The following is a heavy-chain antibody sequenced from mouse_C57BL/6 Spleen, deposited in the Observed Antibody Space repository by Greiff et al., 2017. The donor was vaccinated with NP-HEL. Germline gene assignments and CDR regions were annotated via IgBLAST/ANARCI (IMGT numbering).Heavy chain of an antibody. J-gene: IGHJ2*01. CDR2: IDPSDSYT. CDR1: GYTFTSYW. V-gene: IGHV1-50*01. CDR3: ARGGLLLYFDY. D-gene: IGHD1-1*01. Sequence: VQLQQPGAELVKPGASVKLSCKASGYTFTSYWMQWVKQRPGQGLEWIGEIDPSDSYTNYNQKFKGKATLTVDTSSSTAYMQLSSLTSEDSAVYYCARGGLLLYFDYWGQGTTLTVSS.